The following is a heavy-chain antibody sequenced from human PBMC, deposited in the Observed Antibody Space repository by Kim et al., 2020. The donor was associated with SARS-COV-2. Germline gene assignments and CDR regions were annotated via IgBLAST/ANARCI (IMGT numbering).Heavy chain of an antibody. CDR3: ARVAAAGIGDYYYYGMDV. D-gene: IGHD6-13*01. Sequence: QGRVTITADESTSTAYMELSSLRSEDTAVYYCARVAAAGIGDYYYYGMDVWGQGTTVTVSS. V-gene: IGHV1-69*01. J-gene: IGHJ6*02.